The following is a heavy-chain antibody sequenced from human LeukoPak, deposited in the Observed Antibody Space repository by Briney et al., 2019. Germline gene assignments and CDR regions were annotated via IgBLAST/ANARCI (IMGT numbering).Heavy chain of an antibody. CDR3: AKDMGVRYFDWFSVEQYGMDV. D-gene: IGHD3-9*01. CDR1: GFTLDDYA. J-gene: IGHJ6*02. V-gene: IGHV3-43*02. Sequence: GGSLRLSCAASGFTLDDYAMHWVRQAPGKGLEWVSHISGDGGSTYYADSVKGRFTISRDNSKNSLYLQMNSLRTEDTALYYCAKDMGVRYFDWFSVEQYGMDVWGQGTTVTVSS. CDR2: ISGDGGST.